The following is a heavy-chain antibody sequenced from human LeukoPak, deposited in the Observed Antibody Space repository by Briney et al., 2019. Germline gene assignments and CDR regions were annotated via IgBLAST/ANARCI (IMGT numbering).Heavy chain of an antibody. CDR3: ARVQKDYYDSGGYHSATAFDI. V-gene: IGHV4-59*01. CDR2: IYYRGSS. D-gene: IGHD3-22*01. Sequence: SETLSLTCTVSGGSINNYYWSWIRQSPGKGLEWTGYIYYRGSSNYNPSLKSRITMSVDTSKNQFSLKLNSVTAADTAVYYCARVQKDYYDSGGYHSATAFDIWGQGTMVTVSS. J-gene: IGHJ3*02. CDR1: GGSINNYY.